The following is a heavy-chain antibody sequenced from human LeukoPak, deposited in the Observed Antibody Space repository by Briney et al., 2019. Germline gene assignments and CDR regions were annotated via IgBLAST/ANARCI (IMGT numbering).Heavy chain of an antibody. CDR2: IRSKGYGGTT. D-gene: IGHD2-15*01. CDR3: TRSGSGGSCFSCWFDP. V-gene: IGHV3-49*04. J-gene: IGHJ5*02. Sequence: GGSLRLSCTASGFTFGDYAMTWVRQAPGKGLEGVGFIRSKGYGGTTEYAASVKGRFTISRDDSKSIAYLQMNSLKTEDTAVYYCTRSGSGGSCFSCWFDPWGQGTLVTVSS. CDR1: GFTFGDYA.